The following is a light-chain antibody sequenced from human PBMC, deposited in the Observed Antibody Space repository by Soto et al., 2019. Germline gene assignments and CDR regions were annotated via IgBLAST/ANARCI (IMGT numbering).Light chain of an antibody. CDR1: QSISSW. J-gene: IGKJ1*01. Sequence: DIQMTQSPSTLSASVGDRVTITCRASQSISSWLAWYQQKPGKAPKLLIHEASRLESGVPSRFSGSESGTEFTLTISGLHAEDFATYYCQQGYSTPWTFGQGTKVEIK. V-gene: IGKV1-5*01. CDR2: EAS. CDR3: QQGYSTPWT.